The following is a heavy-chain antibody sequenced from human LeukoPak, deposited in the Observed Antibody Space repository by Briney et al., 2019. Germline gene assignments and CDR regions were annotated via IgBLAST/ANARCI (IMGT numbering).Heavy chain of an antibody. CDR3: ARDQEGFDY. J-gene: IGHJ4*02. Sequence: ASVKVSCKASGYGFTSNYIHWVRQAPGQGLEWMGMIYPRDGSTSYAQRFQDRVTVTRDTSTSTVHMELSGLRSEDTAVYYCARDQEGFDYWGQGTQVTVSP. V-gene: IGHV1-46*01. CDR1: GYGFTSNY. CDR2: IYPRDGST.